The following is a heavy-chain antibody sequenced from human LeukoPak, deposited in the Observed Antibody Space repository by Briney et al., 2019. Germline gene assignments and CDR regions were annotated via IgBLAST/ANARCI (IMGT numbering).Heavy chain of an antibody. CDR2: IWSDGSNK. J-gene: IGHJ5*02. CDR1: GFTFSNYG. V-gene: IGHV3-33*01. Sequence: GGSLRLSCAASGFTFSNYGMHWVRQAPGKGLEWVAVIWSDGSNKYYADSVRGRFTISRDNSKNTLYLQMNSLRAEDTAVYYCARVTMVAAASYNWFVPWGQGTLATVSS. CDR3: ARVTMVAAASYNWFVP. D-gene: IGHD2-15*01.